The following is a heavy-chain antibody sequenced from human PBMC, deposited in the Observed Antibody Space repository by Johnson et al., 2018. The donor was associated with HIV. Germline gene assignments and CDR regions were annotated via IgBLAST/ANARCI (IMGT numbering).Heavy chain of an antibody. CDR2: IYSGGST. Sequence: VQLVESGGGLVQPGGSLRLSCAASGFTVSTNYMSWVRQAPGKGLEWVSVIYSGGSTYYADSVKGRFTISRDNSKNTLYLQMNSLRAEDTAVYYCASHRDVAPGGGVAFDIWGQGTMVTVSS. J-gene: IGHJ3*02. CDR1: GFTVSTNY. D-gene: IGHD2-8*02. CDR3: ASHRDVAPGGGVAFDI. V-gene: IGHV3-66*02.